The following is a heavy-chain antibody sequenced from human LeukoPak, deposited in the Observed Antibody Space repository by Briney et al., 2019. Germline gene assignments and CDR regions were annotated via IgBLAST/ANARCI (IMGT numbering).Heavy chain of an antibody. J-gene: IGHJ4*02. CDR2: ISGSGGST. Sequence: GGSLRLSCAASGFTFSSYAMSCVRQAPGKGLEWVSAISGSGGSTYYADSVKGRFTISRDNSKNTLYLQMNSLRAEDTAVYYCAKDRPGYYYDSSGFYPDFDYWGQGTLVTVSS. V-gene: IGHV3-23*01. D-gene: IGHD3-22*01. CDR1: GFTFSSYA. CDR3: AKDRPGYYYDSSGFYPDFDY.